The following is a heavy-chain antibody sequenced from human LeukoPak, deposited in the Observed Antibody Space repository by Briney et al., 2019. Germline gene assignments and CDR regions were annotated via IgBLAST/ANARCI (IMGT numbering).Heavy chain of an antibody. CDR3: ARGRIHYDSTGYYC. J-gene: IGHJ4*02. CDR1: GGSISSSSYY. Sequence: SETLSLTCTVSGGSISSSSYYWGWIRQPPGKGLEWIGHIYYSGSTNYNPSLKSRVAISVDTSKNQFSLKLSSVTAADAAVYYCARGRIHYDSTGYYCWGQGTLVTVSS. D-gene: IGHD3-22*01. CDR2: IYYSGST. V-gene: IGHV4-61*05.